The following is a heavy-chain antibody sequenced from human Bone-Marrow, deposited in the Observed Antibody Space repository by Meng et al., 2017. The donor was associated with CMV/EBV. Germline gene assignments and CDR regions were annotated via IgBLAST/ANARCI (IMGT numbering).Heavy chain of an antibody. CDR3: AKVYYYDSGSFRFDY. Sequence: SGVTFSSYAMSWVRQAPGKGLEWVSAISASGGSTYNADSVKGRFTISRDNSKNTLYLQMNSLRAEDTAIYYCAKVYYYDSGSFRFDYWGQGTLVTVSS. D-gene: IGHD3-10*01. V-gene: IGHV3-23*01. CDR2: ISASGGST. CDR1: GVTFSSYA. J-gene: IGHJ4*02.